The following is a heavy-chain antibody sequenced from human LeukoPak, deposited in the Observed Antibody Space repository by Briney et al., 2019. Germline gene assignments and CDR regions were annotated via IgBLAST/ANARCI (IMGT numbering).Heavy chain of an antibody. CDR3: ATPYYYDSSGYYVY. V-gene: IGHV3-20*04. J-gene: IGHJ4*02. CDR1: GFTFDDYG. Sequence: PGGPLRLSCAASGFTFDDYGMSWVRKAPGKALEWVSGINWNGGSTGYADSVKGRFPISRNNAKNSLYLQMNSLRAEDTALYYCATPYYYDSSGYYVYWGQGTLVTVSS. CDR2: INWNGGST. D-gene: IGHD3-22*01.